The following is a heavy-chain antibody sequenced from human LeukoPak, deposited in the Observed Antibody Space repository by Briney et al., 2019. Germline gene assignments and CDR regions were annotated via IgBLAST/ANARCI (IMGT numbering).Heavy chain of an antibody. CDR1: GFTFSSYA. V-gene: IGHV4-39*01. D-gene: IGHD3-16*01. Sequence: GSLRLSCAASGFTFSSYAMSWVRQAPGKGLEWIGSIYYSGSTYYNPSLKSRVTISVDTSKNQFSLKLSSVTAADTAVYYCARRGRPGIDCWGQGTLVTVSS. CDR3: ARRGRPGIDC. CDR2: IYYSGST. J-gene: IGHJ4*02.